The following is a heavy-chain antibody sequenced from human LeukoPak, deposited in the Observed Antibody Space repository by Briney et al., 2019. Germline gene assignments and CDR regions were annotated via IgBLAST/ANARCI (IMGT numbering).Heavy chain of an antibody. D-gene: IGHD1-26*01. CDR1: GFTFSSYS. CDR2: ISSSSSYM. CDR3: ARPIVGASDY. V-gene: IGHV3-21*01. J-gene: IGHJ4*02. Sequence: GGSLRLSCAASGFTFSSYSMNWVRQAPGKGLGWVSSISSSSSYMYYADSVKGRFTISRDNAKNSLYLQMYSLRAEDTAVYYCARPIVGASDYWGQGTLVTVSS.